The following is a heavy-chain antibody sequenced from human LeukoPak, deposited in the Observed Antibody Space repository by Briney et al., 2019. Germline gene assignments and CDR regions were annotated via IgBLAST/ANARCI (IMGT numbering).Heavy chain of an antibody. V-gene: IGHV4-39*01. D-gene: IGHD1-1*01. CDR2: IYYSGST. CDR1: GGSVSSSSYY. CDR3: ARQAPASPTTLFDY. J-gene: IGHJ4*02. Sequence: SETLSLTCAVSGGSVSSSSYYWGWIRHPPGKGLEWIGSIYYSGSTYYNPSLKSRVTISVDTSKNQFSLKLSSVTAADTAVYYCARQAPASPTTLFDYWGQGTLVTVSS.